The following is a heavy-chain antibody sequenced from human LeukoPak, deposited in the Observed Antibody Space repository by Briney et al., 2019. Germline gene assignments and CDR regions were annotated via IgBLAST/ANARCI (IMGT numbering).Heavy chain of an antibody. CDR1: GFAFSAYG. V-gene: IGHV3-30*02. Sequence: GGSLRLSCAASGFAFSAYGMHWVRQAPGKGLEWVAFLHYDGSNKYYADSVKGRFTISRDNSKNTLYLQMNSLRAEDTAVYYCAKDRYSSSWYHPDYWGQGTLVTVSS. J-gene: IGHJ4*02. CDR3: AKDRYSSSWYHPDY. CDR2: LHYDGSNK. D-gene: IGHD6-13*01.